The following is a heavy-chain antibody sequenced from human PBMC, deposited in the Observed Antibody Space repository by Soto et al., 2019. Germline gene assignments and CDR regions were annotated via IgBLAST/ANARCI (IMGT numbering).Heavy chain of an antibody. D-gene: IGHD6-13*01. V-gene: IGHV3-74*01. CDR3: ARDIVYSSSWYFPPQAVAGTVDY. CDR2: INSDGSST. Sequence: EVQLVESGGGLVQPGGSLRLSCAASGFTFSSYWMHWVRQAPGKGLVWVSRINSDGSSTSYADSVKGRFTISRDNAKNTLYLQMNSLRAEDTAVYYCARDIVYSSSWYFPPQAVAGTVDYWGQGTLVTVSS. J-gene: IGHJ4*02. CDR1: GFTFSSYW.